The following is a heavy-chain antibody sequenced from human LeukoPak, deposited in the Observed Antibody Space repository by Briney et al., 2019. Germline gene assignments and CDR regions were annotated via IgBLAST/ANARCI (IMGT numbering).Heavy chain of an antibody. D-gene: IGHD3-22*01. CDR3: ARADYYDSSGRDENAFDI. V-gene: IGHV3-53*01. CDR1: GFTVSSNY. J-gene: IGHJ3*02. Sequence: GGSLRLSCAASGFTVSSNYMSWVRQAPGKGLEWGSVIYSGGSTYYADSVKGRFTISRDNSKNTLYLQMNSLRAEDTAVYYCARADYYDSSGRDENAFDIWGQGTMVTVSS. CDR2: IYSGGST.